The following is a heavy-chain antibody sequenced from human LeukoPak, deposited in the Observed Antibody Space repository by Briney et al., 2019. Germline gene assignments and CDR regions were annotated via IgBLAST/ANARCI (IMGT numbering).Heavy chain of an antibody. CDR3: ARAGPSMIVPNAFDI. J-gene: IGHJ3*02. V-gene: IGHV1-69*05. CDR1: GGTFSSYA. D-gene: IGHD3-22*01. Sequence: GASVKVSCKASGGTFSSYAISWVRQAPGQGLEWMGRIIPIFGTANYAQKFQGRVTITTDESTSTAYMELSSLRSEDTAVYYCARAGPSMIVPNAFDIWGHGTMVTVSS. CDR2: IIPIFGTA.